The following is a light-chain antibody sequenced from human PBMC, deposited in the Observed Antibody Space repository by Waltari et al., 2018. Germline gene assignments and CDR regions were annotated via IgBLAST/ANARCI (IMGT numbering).Light chain of an antibody. CDR2: VAS. J-gene: IGKJ2*01. Sequence: EIVLTQSPATLSLSPGERATLSCRASQTVSSYLAWYQQKPGQAPRLLIFVASRRATGIPARFSGSGSGTDFTLTISSLEPEDFAVYYCQQRGNWPSGYTFGQGTKLEIK. CDR1: QTVSSY. V-gene: IGKV3-11*01. CDR3: QQRGNWPSGYT.